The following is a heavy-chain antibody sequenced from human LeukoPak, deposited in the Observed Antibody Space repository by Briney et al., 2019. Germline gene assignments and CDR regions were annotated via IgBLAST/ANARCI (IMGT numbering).Heavy chain of an antibody. CDR2: ISWNSGSM. J-gene: IGHJ4*02. Sequence: PGGSLRLSCAASGFTFDDYAMHWVRQAPGKGLEWVSGISWNSGSMGYADSVKGRFTISRDNAKNSLYLQMNSLRAEDTALYYCAKAVWLTVTTLVDYWGQGTLVTVSS. CDR1: GFTFDDYA. V-gene: IGHV3-9*01. CDR3: AKAVWLTVTTLVDY. D-gene: IGHD4-17*01.